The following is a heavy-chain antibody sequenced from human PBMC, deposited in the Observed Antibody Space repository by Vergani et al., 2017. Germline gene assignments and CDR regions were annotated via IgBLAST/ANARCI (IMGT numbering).Heavy chain of an antibody. CDR2: ISYDGTQK. J-gene: IGHJ1*01. Sequence: QVHLVESGGGVVQPGRSLRLSCVVSGFTSSYYGMHWVRQAPGKGLEWVAVISYDGTQKYYADSVKGRFTICRDNSKSTLYLQMNSLRTEDTAVYYCATKSXGTPGCQIGYFREWGQGTLVTVSS. CDR1: GFTSSYYG. V-gene: IGHV3-30*03. D-gene: IGHD1-1*01. CDR3: ATKSXGTPGCQIGYFRE.